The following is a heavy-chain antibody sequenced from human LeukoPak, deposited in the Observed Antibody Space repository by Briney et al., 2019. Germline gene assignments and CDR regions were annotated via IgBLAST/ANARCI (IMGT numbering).Heavy chain of an antibody. V-gene: IGHV1-69*05. CDR1: GGTFSSYA. D-gene: IGHD2-21*01. CDR3: ARGRDCGGDCYYYYMDV. CDR2: IIPIFGTA. J-gene: IGHJ6*03. Sequence: GASVKVSCKASGGTFSSYAISWVRQAPGQGLEWMGGIIPIFGTANYAQKFQGRVTITTDEPTSTAYMELSSLRSEDTAVYYCARGRDCGGDCYYYYMDVWGKGTTVTVSS.